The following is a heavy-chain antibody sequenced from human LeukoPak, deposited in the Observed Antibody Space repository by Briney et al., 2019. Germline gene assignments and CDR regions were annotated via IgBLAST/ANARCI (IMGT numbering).Heavy chain of an antibody. D-gene: IGHD3-9*01. J-gene: IGHJ6*03. V-gene: IGHV4-38-2*02. Sequence: SETLSLTCTVSGYSISSGYYWGWIRQPPGKGLEWIGSIYHSGSTYYNPSLKSRVTISVDTSKNQFSLKLSSVTAADTAVYYCARGLDWFYYMDVWGKGTTVTISS. CDR1: GYSISSGYY. CDR2: IYHSGST. CDR3: ARGLDWFYYMDV.